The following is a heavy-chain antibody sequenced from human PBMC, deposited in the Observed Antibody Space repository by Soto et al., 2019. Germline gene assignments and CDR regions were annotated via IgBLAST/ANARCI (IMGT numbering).Heavy chain of an antibody. V-gene: IGHV3-9*01. J-gene: IGHJ3*02. D-gene: IGHD2-15*01. Sequence: EVQLVESGGGLVQPGRSLRLSCAASGFTFDDYAMHWVRQAPGKGLEGVSGISWNSGSIGYADSVKGRFTISRDDAKNSLYLQMNSLRAEDTALYYCAKDMWWELDDAFDIWGQGTMVTVSS. CDR2: ISWNSGSI. CDR1: GFTFDDYA. CDR3: AKDMWWELDDAFDI.